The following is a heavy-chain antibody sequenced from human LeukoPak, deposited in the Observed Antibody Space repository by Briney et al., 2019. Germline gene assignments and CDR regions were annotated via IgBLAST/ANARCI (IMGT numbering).Heavy chain of an antibody. CDR1: DGSISSSSYC. J-gene: IGHJ5*02. Sequence: SETLSLTCTVSDGSISSSSYCRGWIRQPPGKGLEWIGSIYYGGSTYYNPSLKSRVTISVDTSKNQFSLKLSSVTAADTAVYYCARSSSYSSSMFDPWGQGTLVTVSS. V-gene: IGHV4-39*01. D-gene: IGHD6-6*01. CDR2: IYYGGST. CDR3: ARSSSYSSSMFDP.